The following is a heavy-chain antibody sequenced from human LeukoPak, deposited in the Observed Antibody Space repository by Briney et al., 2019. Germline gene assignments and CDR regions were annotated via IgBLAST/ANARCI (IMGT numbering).Heavy chain of an antibody. CDR1: GYTFTSYY. CDR3: ARVDPYCSGGSCYSFDAFDI. Sequence: GASVKVSCKASGYTFTSYYMHWVRQAPGQGLERMGIINPSGGSTSYAQKFQGRVTMTRGTSTSTVYMELSSLRSEDTAVYYCARVDPYCSGGSCYSFDAFDIWGQGTMVTVSS. CDR2: INPSGGST. D-gene: IGHD2-15*01. V-gene: IGHV1-46*01. J-gene: IGHJ3*02.